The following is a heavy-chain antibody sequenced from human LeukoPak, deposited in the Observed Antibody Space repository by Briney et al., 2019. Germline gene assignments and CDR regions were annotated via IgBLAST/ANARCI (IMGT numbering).Heavy chain of an antibody. CDR3: ARENCGGDCYYYYYYYYYMDV. V-gene: IGHV4-61*01. Sequence: SETLSLTCTVSGGSISSGSYYWSWIRQPPGKGLEWIGYIYYSGSTNYNPSLKSRVTISVDTSKNQFSLKLSSVTAADTAVYYCARENCGGDCYYYYYYYYYMDVWGKGTTVTISS. CDR2: IYYSGST. J-gene: IGHJ6*03. CDR1: GGSISSGSYY. D-gene: IGHD2-21*02.